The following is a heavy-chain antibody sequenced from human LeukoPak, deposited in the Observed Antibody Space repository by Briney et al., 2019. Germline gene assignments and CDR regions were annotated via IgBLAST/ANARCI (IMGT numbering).Heavy chain of an antibody. V-gene: IGHV4-34*01. Sequence: SETLSLTCAVYGGSFSGYYWSWIRQPPGKGLEWIWEINHSGSTNYNPSLKSRVTISVDTSKNQFSLKLSSVTAADTAVYYCARHTIFGVVIVPFDPWGQGTLVTVSS. D-gene: IGHD3-3*01. J-gene: IGHJ5*02. CDR2: INHSGST. CDR3: ARHTIFGVVIVPFDP. CDR1: GGSFSGYY.